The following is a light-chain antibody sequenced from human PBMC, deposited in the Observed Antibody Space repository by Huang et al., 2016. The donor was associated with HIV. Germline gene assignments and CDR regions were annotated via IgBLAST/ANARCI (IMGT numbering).Light chain of an antibody. CDR2: TAS. CDR3: QQYDTYPLT. J-gene: IGKJ4*01. CDR1: QSISTS. V-gene: IGKV1-5*03. Sequence: DIQMTQSPSTLSASVRDRATITCRASQSISTSLAWYQQKQGKAPKLLIYTASSLESGVPSRFSGSGSGTEFTLTISSLQPDDFAAYYCQQYDTYPLTFGGGTKVEIK.